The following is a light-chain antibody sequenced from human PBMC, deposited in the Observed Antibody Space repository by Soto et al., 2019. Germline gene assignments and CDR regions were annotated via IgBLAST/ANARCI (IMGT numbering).Light chain of an antibody. CDR1: QSVSTY. CDR2: DAS. V-gene: IGKV3-11*01. J-gene: IGKJ5*01. CDR3: QQRSNWIT. Sequence: DIVLTQSPATLSLSPGERATLSCWASQSVSTYLAWYQQKPGQAPRLLIYDASSRATGIPARFSGSGYGTDFTLTISSVEPEDFVVYYCQQRSNWITFGQGTRLEIK.